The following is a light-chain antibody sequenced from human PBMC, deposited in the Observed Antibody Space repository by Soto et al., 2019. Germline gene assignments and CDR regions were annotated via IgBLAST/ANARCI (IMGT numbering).Light chain of an antibody. CDR3: QQYKSYSRT. J-gene: IGKJ1*01. V-gene: IGKV1-5*01. CDR2: DAS. Sequence: DIQMAQSPSTLSASVGDRVTVTCRANQSISTWLDWYKQKPRKAPKLLIHDASSLDSVVSSRFSGSGSGTEFTLTISSLQPDDFATYYCQQYKSYSRTFGQGTKVDIK. CDR1: QSISTW.